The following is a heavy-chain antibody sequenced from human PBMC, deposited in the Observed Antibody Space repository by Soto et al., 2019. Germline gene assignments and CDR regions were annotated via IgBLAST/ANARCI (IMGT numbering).Heavy chain of an antibody. V-gene: IGHV3-30*18. CDR1: GFTFSSYG. CDR3: AKDLRAARSLYYYYYGMDV. D-gene: IGHD6-6*01. CDR2: ISYDGSNK. J-gene: IGHJ6*02. Sequence: QVQLVESGGGVVQPGRSLRLSCAASGFTFSSYGMHWVRQAPGKGLEWVAVISYDGSNKYYADSVKGRFTISRDNSKYALYLQMNSLRAEDTAVYYCAKDLRAARSLYYYYYGMDVWGQGITATVSS.